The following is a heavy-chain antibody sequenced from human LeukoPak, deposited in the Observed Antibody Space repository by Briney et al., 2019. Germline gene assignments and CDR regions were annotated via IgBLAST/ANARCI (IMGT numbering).Heavy chain of an antibody. Sequence: GDSLKISCKGSGYSFTSYWIGWVRQMPGKGLEWMGIIYPGDSDTRYNPSFQGQVTISADKSISTAYLQWSSLKASDTAMYYCARQGSGTIVHYYGMDVWGQGTTVTVSS. CDR2: IYPGDSDT. V-gene: IGHV5-51*01. J-gene: IGHJ6*02. CDR1: GYSFTSYW. D-gene: IGHD2-2*01. CDR3: ARQGSGTIVHYYGMDV.